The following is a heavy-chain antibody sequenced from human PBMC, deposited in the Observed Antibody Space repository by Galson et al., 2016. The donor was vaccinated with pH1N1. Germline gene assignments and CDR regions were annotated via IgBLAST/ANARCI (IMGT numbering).Heavy chain of an antibody. J-gene: IGHJ3*01. CDR2: ISYEGSDK. Sequence: SLRLSCAASGFAFNNYAVHWVRQAPGKGLEWVAIISYEGSDKYYADSVKGRFTISRDNSKNTLYLQMNSLRDGDTAIYYCAREGKRWLQFEALDLWGQGTMVTVSS. D-gene: IGHD5-24*01. CDR1: GFAFNNYA. V-gene: IGHV3-30*04. CDR3: AREGKRWLQFEALDL.